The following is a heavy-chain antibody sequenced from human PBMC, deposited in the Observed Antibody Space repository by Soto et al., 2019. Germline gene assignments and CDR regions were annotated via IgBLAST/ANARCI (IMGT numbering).Heavy chain of an antibody. CDR2: IYYSGST. CDR3: ARLHRNRGYSYGLDY. V-gene: IGHV4-59*08. J-gene: IGHJ4*02. CDR1: GGSISSYY. Sequence: PSETLSLTCTVSGGSISSYYWSWIRQPPGKGLEWIGYIYYSGSTNYNPSLKSRVTISVDTSKNQFSLKLSSVTAADTAVYYCARLHRNRGYSYGLDYWGQGTLVTVSS. D-gene: IGHD5-18*01.